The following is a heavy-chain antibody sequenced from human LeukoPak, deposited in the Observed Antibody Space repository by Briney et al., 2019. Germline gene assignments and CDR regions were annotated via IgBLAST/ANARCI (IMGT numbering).Heavy chain of an antibody. D-gene: IGHD3-22*01. J-gene: IGHJ3*02. CDR2: ISGSGGST. CDR1: GFTFSSYA. CDR3: AKDRITLIVVVPDAFDI. V-gene: IGHV3-23*01. Sequence: GASLRLSCAASGFTFSSYAMSWVRQAPGKGLEGFSAISGSGGSTYYADSVKGRFTISRDNSKNTLYLQMNSLRAEDTAVYYCAKDRITLIVVVPDAFDIWGQGTMVTVSS.